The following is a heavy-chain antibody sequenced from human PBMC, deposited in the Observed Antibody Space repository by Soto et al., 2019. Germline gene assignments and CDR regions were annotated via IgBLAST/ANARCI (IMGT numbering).Heavy chain of an antibody. D-gene: IGHD3-10*01. Sequence: QVQLVQSGAEVKRPGSSVKVSCKASGDTFNFYSINWVRQAPGLGLEWMGRVNPILSMSNYDQRFHGRVTMPADKSTSTAYMDLSCLRSEDTAIYYCATSYGSGYRAFDFWGQGALVTVSS. CDR2: VNPILSMS. CDR3: ATSYGSGYRAFDF. J-gene: IGHJ4*02. V-gene: IGHV1-69*04. CDR1: GDTFNFYS.